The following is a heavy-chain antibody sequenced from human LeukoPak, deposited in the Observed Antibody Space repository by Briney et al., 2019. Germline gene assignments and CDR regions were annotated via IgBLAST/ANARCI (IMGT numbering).Heavy chain of an antibody. Sequence: GASVKVSCKASGYTFTGYYMHWVRQAPGQGLEWMGRINPNSSGTNYDKKFQGRITMTRDTSISTAYMELSRLRSDDTAVYYCAREGYCSGGSCYSGAGVTYGDIDYWGQGTLVTVSS. CDR2: INPNSSGT. J-gene: IGHJ4*02. CDR3: AREGYCSGGSCYSGAGVTYGDIDY. D-gene: IGHD2-15*01. V-gene: IGHV1-2*06. CDR1: GYTFTGYY.